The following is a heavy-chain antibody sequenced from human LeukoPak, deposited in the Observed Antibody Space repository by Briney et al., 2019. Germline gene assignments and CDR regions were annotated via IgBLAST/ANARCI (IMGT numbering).Heavy chain of an antibody. CDR3: AKTERFDP. V-gene: IGHV3-23*01. Sequence: PGGSLRLSCAASGFTFSSYAMSWVRQAPGKGLEWVSAISGSGGTTKYADSVRGRFTISRDNSKNTLYLHMNSLRAEDTAIYYCAKTERFDPWGQGTLVTVSS. CDR1: GFTFSSYA. J-gene: IGHJ5*02. CDR2: ISGSGGTT.